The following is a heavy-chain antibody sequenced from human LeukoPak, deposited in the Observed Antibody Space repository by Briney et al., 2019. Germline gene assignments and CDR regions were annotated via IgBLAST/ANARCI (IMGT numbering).Heavy chain of an antibody. J-gene: IGHJ6*03. CDR2: INPNSGGT. Sequence: ASVKVSCKASGYTFTGYYMHWVRQAPGQGLEWMGWINPNSGGTNYAQKFQGRVTMTRDTSISTAYMELSRLRSDDTAVYYCARDGCTNGVCYGYMDVWGKGTTVTVSS. CDR3: ARDGCTNGVCYGYMDV. V-gene: IGHV1-2*02. D-gene: IGHD2-8*01. CDR1: GYTFTGYY.